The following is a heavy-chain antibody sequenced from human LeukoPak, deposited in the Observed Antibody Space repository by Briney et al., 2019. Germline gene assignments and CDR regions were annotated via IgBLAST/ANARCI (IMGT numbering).Heavy chain of an antibody. J-gene: IGHJ4*02. CDR2: ISYDGSNK. Sequence: GGPLKLSCAASGFTFSSYWMSWVRQAPGKGLEWVAVISYDGSNKYYADSVKGRFTISRDNSKNTLYLQMNSLRAEDTAVYYCAKAANNYDFWSTIGQWGQGTLVTVSS. V-gene: IGHV3-30*18. CDR1: GFTFSSYW. D-gene: IGHD3-3*01. CDR3: AKAANNYDFWSTIGQ.